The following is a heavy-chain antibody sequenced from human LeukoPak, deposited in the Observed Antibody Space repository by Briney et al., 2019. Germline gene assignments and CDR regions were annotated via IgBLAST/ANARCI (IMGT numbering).Heavy chain of an antibody. CDR3: AKRYSDGGFDP. J-gene: IGHJ5*02. V-gene: IGHV3-23*01. CDR2: ISGETNNT. CDR1: GLTFSNSA. D-gene: IGHD2-21*01. Sequence: PGGSLRLSCVASGLTFSNSAMTWVRQGPGKGLEWVSSISGETNNTYYSDSVKGRFTVSRDNSKNTVFLQMNDLTIEDTAIYYCAKRYSDGGFDPWGQGTLVTVSS.